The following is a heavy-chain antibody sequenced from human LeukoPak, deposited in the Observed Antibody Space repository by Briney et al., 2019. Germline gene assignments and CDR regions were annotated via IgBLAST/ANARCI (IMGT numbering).Heavy chain of an antibody. CDR3: ARDGSGRVPEMGAPDY. Sequence: PGGSLRLSCAASGFTFSSYSMNWVRQAPGKGLEWVSYIRSSSRTIYYADSVKGRFTISRDNAKNSLFLQMNSLRAEDTAVYYCARDGSGRVPEMGAPDYWGQGTLVTVSS. CDR2: IRSSSRTI. D-gene: IGHD3-10*01. J-gene: IGHJ4*02. CDR1: GFTFSSYS. V-gene: IGHV3-48*01.